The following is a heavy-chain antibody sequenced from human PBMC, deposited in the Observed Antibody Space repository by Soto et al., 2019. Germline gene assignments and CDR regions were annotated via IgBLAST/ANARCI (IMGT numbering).Heavy chain of an antibody. CDR1: GFTFSSYG. V-gene: IGHV3-33*01. CDR3: ARGAQASNYFDY. Sequence: PGGSLRLSCAASGFTFSSYGMHWVRQAPGKGLEWVAVIWYDGSNKYYADSVKGRFTISRDNSKNTLYLQMNSLRAEDTAVYYCARGAQASNYFDYWGQGTLVTVSS. CDR2: IWYDGSNK. J-gene: IGHJ4*02.